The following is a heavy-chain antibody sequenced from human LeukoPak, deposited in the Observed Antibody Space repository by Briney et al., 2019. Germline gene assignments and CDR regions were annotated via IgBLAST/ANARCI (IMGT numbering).Heavy chain of an antibody. CDR3: ARVQVVPAAMQHFDY. J-gene: IGHJ4*02. D-gene: IGHD2-2*01. Sequence: SETLSLTCPVSGGSISSYYWSWIRQPPGKGLEWIGYIYYSGTTNYNPSLKSRVTMSVDTSKNQFSLNLSSVTAADTAVYYCARVQVVPAAMQHFDYWGQGTLLTVSS. CDR2: IYYSGTT. CDR1: GGSISSYY. V-gene: IGHV4-59*01.